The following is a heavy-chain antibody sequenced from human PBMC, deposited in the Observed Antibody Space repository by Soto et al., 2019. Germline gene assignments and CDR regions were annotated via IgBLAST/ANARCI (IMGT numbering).Heavy chain of an antibody. Sequence: QVQLVQSGAEVKKPGASVKVSCKASGYTFTSYGISWVRQAPGQGLEWMGWISAYNGNTNYAQKLQGRVTMTTDTSXTTAYMELRSLRSDDTAVYYCARGRWLQLRPLWIDYWGQGTLVTVSS. V-gene: IGHV1-18*01. CDR1: GYTFTSYG. CDR3: ARGRWLQLRPLWIDY. D-gene: IGHD5-12*01. J-gene: IGHJ4*02. CDR2: ISAYNGNT.